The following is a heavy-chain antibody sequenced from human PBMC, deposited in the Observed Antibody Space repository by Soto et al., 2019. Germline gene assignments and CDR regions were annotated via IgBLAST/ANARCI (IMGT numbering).Heavy chain of an antibody. CDR1: GGSISSYY. CDR3: ARSDGRY. CDR2: IYYSGST. V-gene: IGHV4-59*12. Sequence: SETLSLTCTVSGGSISSYYWSWIRQPPGKGLEWIGYIYYSGSTYYNPSLKSRVTISVDRSKNQFSLKLSSVTAADTAVYYCARSDGRYWGQGTLVTVSS. J-gene: IGHJ4*02.